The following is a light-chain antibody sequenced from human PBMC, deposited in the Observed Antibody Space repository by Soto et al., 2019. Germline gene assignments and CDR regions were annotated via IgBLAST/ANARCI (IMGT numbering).Light chain of an antibody. V-gene: IGKV1-9*01. CDR1: QVISTS. CDR3: QQLFDPPIT. CDR2: AAS. J-gene: IGKJ5*01. Sequence: GESVTITCRASQVISTSLAWYQVKPGKAPKLLIYAASTLESGVPSRFSATVSGTEFSLTITSLQPEDFATYYCQQLFDPPITFGQGTRLEIK.